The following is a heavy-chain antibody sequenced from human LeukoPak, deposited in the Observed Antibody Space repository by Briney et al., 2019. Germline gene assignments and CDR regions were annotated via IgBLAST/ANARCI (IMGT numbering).Heavy chain of an antibody. V-gene: IGHV4-30-4*01. CDR2: IYYSGST. CDR3: ARGPAYYDTLTGYYPLYYFDC. CDR1: GGSISSGDYY. Sequence: SQTLSLTCTVSGGSISSGDYYWSWIRQPPGKGLEWIGYIYYSGSTYYNPSLKSRVTISVDTSKNQFSLKLSSVTAADTAVYYCARGPAYYDTLTGYYPLYYFDCWGQGTLVTVSS. D-gene: IGHD3-9*01. J-gene: IGHJ4*02.